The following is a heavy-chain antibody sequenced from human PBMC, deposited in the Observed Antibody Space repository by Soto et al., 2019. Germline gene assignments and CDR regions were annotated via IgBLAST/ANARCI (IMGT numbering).Heavy chain of an antibody. V-gene: IGHV3-13*01. J-gene: IGHJ4*02. CDR2: IGTAGDT. CDR1: GFTFSSYD. Sequence: GGSLRLSCAASGFTFSSYDMHWVRQATGKGLEWVSAIGTAGDTCYPGSVKGRFTISRENAKNSLYLQMNSLRAGDTAVYYCARAPRYGGTFDYWGQGTLVTVSS. D-gene: IGHD1-1*01. CDR3: ARAPRYGGTFDY.